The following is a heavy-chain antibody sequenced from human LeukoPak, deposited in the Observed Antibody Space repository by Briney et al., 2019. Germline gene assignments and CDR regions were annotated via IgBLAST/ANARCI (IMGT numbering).Heavy chain of an antibody. J-gene: IGHJ6*02. CDR3: AREESAKNYGMDV. CDR1: GFTVSSNY. Sequence: GGSLRLSCAASGFTVSSNYMSWVRQAPGKGLEWVSVIYSGGSTYYADSVKGRFTISRDNSKNTLYLQMNSLRAEDTAVYYCAREESAKNYGMDVWGQGTTVTVSS. V-gene: IGHV3-66*01. CDR2: IYSGGST.